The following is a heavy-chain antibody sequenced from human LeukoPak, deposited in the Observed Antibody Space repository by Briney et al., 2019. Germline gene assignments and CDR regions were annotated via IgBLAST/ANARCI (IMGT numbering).Heavy chain of an antibody. CDR1: GFTFSKYG. V-gene: IGHV3-66*04. CDR3: ARRAGEYSHPYDY. CDR2: IYSGGNT. J-gene: IGHJ4*02. D-gene: IGHD4-17*01. Sequence: GGSLRLSCAASGFTFSKYGMSWVRQAPGKGLEWVSFIYSGGNTHYSDSVKGRFTISRDTSKNTLYLQMNSLRAEDTAVYYCARRAGEYSHPYDYWGQGTLVTVSS.